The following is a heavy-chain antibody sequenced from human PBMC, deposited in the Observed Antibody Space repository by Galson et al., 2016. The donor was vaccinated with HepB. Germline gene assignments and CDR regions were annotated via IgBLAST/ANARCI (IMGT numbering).Heavy chain of an antibody. V-gene: IGHV4-34*01. J-gene: IGHJ6*02. CDR3: ARPRSGPVGGDYYMDV. CDR1: GGSFSGYN. CDR2: IHHSGST. Sequence: SETLSLTCAVYGGSFSGYNWTWIRRPPGKGLEWIGEIHHSGSTIYNPPLKSRVTISVDTSKNQLSLSLRSVTAADTAMYYCARPRSGPVGGDYYMDVWGQGTTVTVSS. D-gene: IGHD6-19*01.